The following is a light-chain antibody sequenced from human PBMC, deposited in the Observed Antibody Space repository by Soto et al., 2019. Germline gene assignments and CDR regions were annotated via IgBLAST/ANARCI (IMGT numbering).Light chain of an antibody. CDR2: RNN. J-gene: IGLJ3*02. V-gene: IGLV1-47*01. CDR1: SSNIGSNY. Sequence: QSVLTQPPSASGTPGQRVTISCSGSSSNIGSNYVYWYQQLPGTAPKLLIYRNNQRPSGVPDRFSGSKSGTSASLAISGLRSEDEADYYCAAWDDSLSGLFGGGTKVTGL. CDR3: AAWDDSLSGL.